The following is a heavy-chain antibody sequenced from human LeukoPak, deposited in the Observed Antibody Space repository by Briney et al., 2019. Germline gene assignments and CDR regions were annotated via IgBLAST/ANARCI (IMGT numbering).Heavy chain of an antibody. CDR3: ARGGFSHGFDV. J-gene: IGHJ3*01. D-gene: IGHD5-12*01. Sequence: PGGSLRLSCAASGFTSRSFWIHWVRQAPGKGLVWVGRINNDGTDTIYADSVKGRFTVSRDNAKNTLYLQMNSLRVEDTAVYFCARGGFSHGFDVWGQGTVVTVSS. CDR1: GFTSRSFW. CDR2: INNDGTDT. V-gene: IGHV3-74*01.